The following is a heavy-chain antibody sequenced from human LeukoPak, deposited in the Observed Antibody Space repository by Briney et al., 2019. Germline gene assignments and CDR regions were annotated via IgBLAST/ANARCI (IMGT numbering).Heavy chain of an antibody. J-gene: IGHJ4*02. CDR3: ARGGSYLHDY. V-gene: IGHV1-18*01. CDR1: GYTFSSYG. D-gene: IGHD1-26*01. CDR2: IIPNHGNT. Sequence: GASVKVSCKASGYTFSSYGISWVRQAPGQGLEWMGRIIPNHGNTNYAQKFQGRVTMTTDASTSTAYMELGSLRSDDTAVYYCARGGSYLHDYWGQGTLVTVSS.